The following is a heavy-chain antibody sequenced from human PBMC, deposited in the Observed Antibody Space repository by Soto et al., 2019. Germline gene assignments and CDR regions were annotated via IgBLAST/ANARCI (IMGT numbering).Heavy chain of an antibody. CDR3: ARDIPQGATGILNYYYYGMDV. CDR1: GFTFSSYS. D-gene: IGHD1-26*01. Sequence: GSLRLSCAASGFTFSSYSMNWVRQAPGKGLEWVSSISSISSYIYYADSVKGRFTISRNNAKNSLYLQMNSLRAEDTAVYYCARDIPQGATGILNYYYYGMDVWGQGTTVTVSS. J-gene: IGHJ6*02. V-gene: IGHV3-21*01. CDR2: ISSISSYI.